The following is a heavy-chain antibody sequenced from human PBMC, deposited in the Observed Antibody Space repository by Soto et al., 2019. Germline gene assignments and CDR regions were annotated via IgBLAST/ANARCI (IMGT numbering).Heavy chain of an antibody. Sequence: ASVKVSCKASGYSFSSHDINWVRQAPGQGLEWMGWMNPRSGNTGYAQRFQGRLTMTRNTSMNTAYMELHSLRSDDTALYYCARATGGTHYWFDPWGQGTLVTVSS. CDR1: GYSFSSHD. V-gene: IGHV1-8*01. CDR2: MNPRSGNT. CDR3: ARATGGTHYWFDP. D-gene: IGHD7-27*01. J-gene: IGHJ5*02.